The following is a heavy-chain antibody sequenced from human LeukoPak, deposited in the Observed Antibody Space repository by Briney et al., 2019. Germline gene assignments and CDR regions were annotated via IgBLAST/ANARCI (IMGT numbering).Heavy chain of an antibody. Sequence: ASVKVSCKASGYTVTSYHMHWVRQAPGQGLEWMGVINPSGGSTRYAQKFQGRVTMTRDTSTRPVYMELSSLRSEDTAVYYCAQMRYYYDSSDIWGQGTMVTVSS. J-gene: IGHJ3*02. D-gene: IGHD3-22*01. CDR2: INPSGGST. CDR1: GYTVTSYH. CDR3: AQMRYYYDSSDI. V-gene: IGHV1-46*01.